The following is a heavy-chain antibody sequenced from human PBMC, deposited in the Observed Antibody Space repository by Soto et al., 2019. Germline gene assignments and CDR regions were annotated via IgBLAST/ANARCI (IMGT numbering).Heavy chain of an antibody. D-gene: IGHD2-8*01. CDR2: IYYSGST. CDR1: GGSIIGAGYY. Sequence: PSETLSLTCTVSGGSIIGAGYYWNWIRQHPGKGLEWIGYIYYSGSTYYNASLKSRVSISVDTPKSQFSLKLSSVTAADTAMYYCARSNGPYFDYWGEGSLVTVSS. CDR3: ARSNGPYFDY. J-gene: IGHJ4*02. V-gene: IGHV4-31*03.